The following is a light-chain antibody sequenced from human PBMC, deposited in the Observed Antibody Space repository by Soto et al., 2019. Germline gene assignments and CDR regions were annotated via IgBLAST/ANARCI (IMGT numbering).Light chain of an antibody. Sequence: QSALTQPASVSGSPGQSITISCTGTSSDVGGYDHVSWYQQHPGRAPKLMIYDVSNQPSGVSNRFSGSKSGNTASLTISGLQAEDEADYYCSSYTSSNTLVFGGGTKVTVL. CDR2: DVS. CDR3: SSYTSSNTLV. J-gene: IGLJ2*01. V-gene: IGLV2-14*01. CDR1: SSDVGGYDH.